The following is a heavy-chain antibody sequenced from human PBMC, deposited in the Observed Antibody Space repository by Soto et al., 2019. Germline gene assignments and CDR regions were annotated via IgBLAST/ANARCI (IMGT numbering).Heavy chain of an antibody. V-gene: IGHV4-38-2*01. Sequence: NPSETLSLTCAVSGYSISSGYYWGCIRQPPGKGLEWIGSTYHSGSTYYNPSLKSRVTISVDTSKNQFSLKLSSVTAADTAVYYCARGNYYDSSGYLYYFDYWGQGTLVTVSS. D-gene: IGHD3-22*01. CDR1: GYSISSGYY. CDR3: ARGNYYDSSGYLYYFDY. J-gene: IGHJ4*02. CDR2: TYHSGST.